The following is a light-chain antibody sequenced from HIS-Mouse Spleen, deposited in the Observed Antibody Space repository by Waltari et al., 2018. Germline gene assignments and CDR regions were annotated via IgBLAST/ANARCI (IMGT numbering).Light chain of an antibody. CDR1: SSDVGGYNY. Sequence: QSALTQPPSASGSPGQSVTISCTGTSSDVGGYNYVPWYQQHPGKAPKLMIYDVSKRPSGVPDRFSGSKSGNTASLTVSGLQAEDEADYYCSSYAGSNKVVFGGGTKLTVL. V-gene: IGLV2-8*01. CDR3: SSYAGSNKVV. J-gene: IGLJ2*01. CDR2: DVS.